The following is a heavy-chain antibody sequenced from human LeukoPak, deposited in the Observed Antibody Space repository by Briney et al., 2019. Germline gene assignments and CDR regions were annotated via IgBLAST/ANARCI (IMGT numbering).Heavy chain of an antibody. Sequence: GESLKISCVASEFTVNSNSMTWVRQAPGKGLEWVSVIHSVGSPYYADSVKGRLTISRHNSQNTVYLQMKSLRAEDTAMYYCARMVAYAFDIWGQGTMVTVSS. J-gene: IGHJ3*02. V-gene: IGHV3-53*04. D-gene: IGHD2-15*01. CDR2: IHSVGSP. CDR3: ARMVAYAFDI. CDR1: EFTVNSNS.